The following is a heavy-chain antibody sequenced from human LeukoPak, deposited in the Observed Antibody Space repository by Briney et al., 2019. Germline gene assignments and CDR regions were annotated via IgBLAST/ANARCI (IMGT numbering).Heavy chain of an antibody. CDR1: GGSISSYY. D-gene: IGHD6-19*01. Sequence: SETLSLTCTVSGGSISSYYWSWIRQPPGKGLEWIGYIYYSGSTNYNPSLKSRVTISVDTSKNQFSLKLSSVTAADTAVYYCARGGQWLVIRPFDYWGQGTLVTVSS. CDR3: ARGGQWLVIRPFDY. CDR2: IYYSGST. J-gene: IGHJ4*02. V-gene: IGHV4-59*01.